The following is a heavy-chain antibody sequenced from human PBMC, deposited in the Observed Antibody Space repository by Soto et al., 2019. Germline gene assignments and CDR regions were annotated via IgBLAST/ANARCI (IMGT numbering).Heavy chain of an antibody. CDR2: IYYNGYT. Sequence: SETLSLTCTISGASVSSGSYYWSWVRQPPGKGLEWIGYIYYNGYTNYNPSLKSRVSISVDTSKNQFSLNLTSVTAADTAVYYFAREDYIHLLVASWGQGTLGTVS. V-gene: IGHV4-61*01. J-gene: IGHJ5*01. D-gene: IGHD3-10*01. CDR1: GASVSSGSYY. CDR3: AREDYIHLLVAS.